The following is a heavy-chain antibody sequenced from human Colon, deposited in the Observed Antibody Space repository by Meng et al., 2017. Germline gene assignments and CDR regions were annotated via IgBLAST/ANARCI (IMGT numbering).Heavy chain of an antibody. J-gene: IGHJ4*02. CDR1: GYTCTDYY. V-gene: IGHV1-2*06. Sequence: GQRGPTGARLKRPGASVKVSCTASGYTCTDYYCHWVRQAPGQGLEWMGRINPNSGGTNYAQKFQGRVTMTRDTSISTAYMELSRLRSDDTAVYYCARGYLVVVPTAPNAGYWGQGTLVTVSS. D-gene: IGHD2-2*01. CDR3: ARGYLVVVPTAPNAGY. CDR2: INPNSGGT.